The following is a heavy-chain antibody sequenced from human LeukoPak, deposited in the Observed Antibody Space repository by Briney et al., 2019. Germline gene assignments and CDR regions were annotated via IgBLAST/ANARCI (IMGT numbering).Heavy chain of an antibody. Sequence: PSETLSLTCTVSGGSITPYFWSWIRQPPGQGLEWIGYIYYSGDTNYNPSLKSRVTISVDTSKNQFSLRLKSVTAADTAVYYCARAGTALVRGVIISNFFDYWGQGTLATVSS. CDR2: IYYSGDT. V-gene: IGHV4-59*01. CDR3: ARAGTALVRGVIISNFFDY. D-gene: IGHD3-10*01. CDR1: GGSITPYF. J-gene: IGHJ4*02.